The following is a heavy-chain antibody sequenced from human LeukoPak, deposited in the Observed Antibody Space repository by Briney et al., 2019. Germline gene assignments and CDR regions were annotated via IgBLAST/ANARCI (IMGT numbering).Heavy chain of an antibody. V-gene: IGHV4-34*01. D-gene: IGHD6-6*01. Sequence: SETLSLTCAVYGGSFSGYYWSWIRQPPGKGLEGIGEINHSGSTNYNPSLKSRATISVDTSKNQFSLKLSSVTAADTAVYYCARGAPSIAGRRLNWFDPWGQGTLVTVSS. CDR3: ARGAPSIAGRRLNWFDP. J-gene: IGHJ5*02. CDR2: INHSGST. CDR1: GGSFSGYY.